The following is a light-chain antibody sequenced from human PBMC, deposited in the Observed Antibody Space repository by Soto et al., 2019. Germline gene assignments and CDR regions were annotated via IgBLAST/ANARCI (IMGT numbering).Light chain of an antibody. J-gene: IGLJ3*02. Sequence: QSALTQPVSVSGSPGQSITISCTGTSSDVGSYNLVSWYQQHPGKAPKLMIYEATKRPSGVSNRFSGSKSGNTASLTISGLQADDEADYHCCSYAGSSTWVFGGGTKVTVL. CDR1: SSDVGSYNL. CDR2: EAT. V-gene: IGLV2-23*01. CDR3: CSYAGSSTWV.